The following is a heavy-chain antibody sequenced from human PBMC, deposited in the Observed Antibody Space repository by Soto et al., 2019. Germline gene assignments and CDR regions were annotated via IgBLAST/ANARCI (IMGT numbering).Heavy chain of an antibody. CDR2: IMYSGFS. CDR3: ARHGFGPLHGLVDV. V-gene: IGHV4-59*08. J-gene: IGHJ6*02. D-gene: IGHD3-10*01. CDR1: GDSLTNYY. Sequence: QVQLQESGPGLVKPSETLSLTCTVSGDSLTNYYCSWFRQPPGKGLEWIGYIMYSGFSAYNLSLKGRVTLAVDTAKTQFSLTLESVTATDAAVYYCARHGFGPLHGLVDVGGQGTTVIVSS.